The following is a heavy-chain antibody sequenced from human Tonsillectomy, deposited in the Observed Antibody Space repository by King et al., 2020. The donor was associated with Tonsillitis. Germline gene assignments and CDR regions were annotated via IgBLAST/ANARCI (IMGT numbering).Heavy chain of an antibody. J-gene: IGHJ6*02. Sequence: QLQLQESGPGLVKPSQTLSLTCTVSGGSISSGDYYWSWIRQPPGKGLEWIGDIYYSGSTYYNPSPKSRVTISVDTSKNQFSLKLSSVTAADTAVYYCAGKDIVVVPAARFYYYYGMDVWGQGTTVTVSS. CDR2: IYYSGST. D-gene: IGHD2-2*01. CDR3: AGKDIVVVPAARFYYYYGMDV. V-gene: IGHV4-30-4*01. CDR1: GGSISSGDYY.